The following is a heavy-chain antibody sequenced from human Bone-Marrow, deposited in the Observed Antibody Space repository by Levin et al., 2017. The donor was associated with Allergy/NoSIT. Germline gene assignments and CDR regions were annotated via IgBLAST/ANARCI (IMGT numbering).Heavy chain of an antibody. CDR3: ARHKWDGQSSLDH. Sequence: SETLSLTCSVSGVSLRGSSHYWGWIRHPPGKGLEWIGSINYSGSTYYTPSLKGRVTMSVDTSKNQFSLKLTSVTAADTAVYYCARHKWDGQSSLDHWGQGTLVTVSS. CDR1: GVSLRGSSHY. D-gene: IGHD1-26*01. J-gene: IGHJ4*02. V-gene: IGHV4-39*01. CDR2: INYSGST.